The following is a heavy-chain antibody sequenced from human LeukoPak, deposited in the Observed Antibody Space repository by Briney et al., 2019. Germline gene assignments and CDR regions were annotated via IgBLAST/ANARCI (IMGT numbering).Heavy chain of an antibody. CDR2: IYHSGST. Sequence: SETLSLTCAVSGYSISSGYYWGWIRQPPGKGLEWIGSIYHSGSTYKNPSLKSRVIMSVDTSKNQFSLKLSSVTAADTAVYYCARGLAAAGVFDYWGQGTLVTVSS. D-gene: IGHD6-13*01. J-gene: IGHJ4*02. V-gene: IGHV4-38-2*01. CDR3: ARGLAAAGVFDY. CDR1: GYSISSGYY.